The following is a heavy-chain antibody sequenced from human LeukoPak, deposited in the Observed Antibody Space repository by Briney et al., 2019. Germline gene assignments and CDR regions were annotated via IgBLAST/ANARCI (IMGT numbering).Heavy chain of an antibody. J-gene: IGHJ4*02. Sequence: SETLSLTCTVSGGSIGFSYWSWIRQSPGKGLEWIGYKYASGSSNYNPSLKSRVTLSIDTSKSQSSLKLRSATAADTAVYYCARHGGGVRSPFDYWGQGTVVTVSS. V-gene: IGHV4-4*09. CDR2: KYASGSS. D-gene: IGHD3-16*01. CDR3: ARHGGGVRSPFDY. CDR1: GGSIGFSY.